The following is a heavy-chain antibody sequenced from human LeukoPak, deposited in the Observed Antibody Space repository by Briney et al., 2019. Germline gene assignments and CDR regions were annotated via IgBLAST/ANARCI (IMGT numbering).Heavy chain of an antibody. CDR1: GGSFSGYY. CDR2: INHSGST. CDR3: ARLAFEESFDY. D-gene: IGHD3-3*02. V-gene: IGHV4-34*01. J-gene: IGHJ4*02. Sequence: SETLSLTCAVYGGSFSGYYWSWIRQPPGKGLEWIGEINHSGSTNYNPSLKSRVTISVDTSKNQFSLKLSSVTAADTAVYYCARLAFEESFDYWGQGTLVTVSS.